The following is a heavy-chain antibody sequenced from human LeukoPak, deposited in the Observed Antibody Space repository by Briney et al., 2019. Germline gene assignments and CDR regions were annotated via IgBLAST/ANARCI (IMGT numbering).Heavy chain of an antibody. CDR3: ARSRGGSYHY. Sequence: GGSLRLSCAASGFTFSNDWMRWVRQAPGKGLVWVSRINTDGSTTTYADSVKGRFTISRDNAKNTLYLQMNSLRIEDTAVYYCARSRGGSYHYWGQGTLVTVSS. J-gene: IGHJ4*02. CDR1: GFTFSNDW. D-gene: IGHD3-16*02. CDR2: INTDGSTT. V-gene: IGHV3-74*01.